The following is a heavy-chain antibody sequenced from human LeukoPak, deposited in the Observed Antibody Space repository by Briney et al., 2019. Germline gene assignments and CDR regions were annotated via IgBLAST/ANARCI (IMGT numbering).Heavy chain of an antibody. CDR1: GFTLSSYW. V-gene: IGHV3-7*01. J-gene: IGHJ4*02. CDR3: ARGQYRYCSSTSCYGGYFDY. Sequence: GGSLRLSCAASGFTLSSYWMSWVRQAPGKGLEWVANIKQDGSEKYYVDSVKGRFTISRDNAKNSLYLQMNSLRAEDTAVYYCARGQYRYCSSTSCYGGYFDYWGQGTLVTVSS. CDR2: IKQDGSEK. D-gene: IGHD2-2*01.